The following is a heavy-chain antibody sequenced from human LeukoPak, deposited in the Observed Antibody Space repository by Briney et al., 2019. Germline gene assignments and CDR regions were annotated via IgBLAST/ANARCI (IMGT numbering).Heavy chain of an antibody. CDR2: IYYSGST. D-gene: IGHD6-19*01. Sequence: KPSETLSLTCTVSGGSISSYYWSWIRQPPGKGLEWIGYIYYSGSTNYNPSLKSRVTISVDTSKNQFSLKLSSVTAADTAVYYCARRGGYSSGYIDYWGQGTLVTVSS. V-gene: IGHV4-59*01. CDR1: GGSISSYY. J-gene: IGHJ4*02. CDR3: ARRGGYSSGYIDY.